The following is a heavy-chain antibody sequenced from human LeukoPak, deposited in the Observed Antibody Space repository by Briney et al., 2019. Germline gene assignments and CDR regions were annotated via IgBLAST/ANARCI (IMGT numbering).Heavy chain of an antibody. D-gene: IGHD4-17*01. V-gene: IGHV4-59*01. CDR2: IYYSGST. CDR3: ARDLLDGDYAYDAFDI. CDR1: GGSISSYY. J-gene: IGHJ3*02. Sequence: SETLSLTCTVSGGSISSYYWSWIRQPPEKGLEWIGYIYYSGSTNYNPSPKSRVTISVDTSKNQFSLKLSSVTAADTAVYYCARDLLDGDYAYDAFDIWGQGTMVTVSS.